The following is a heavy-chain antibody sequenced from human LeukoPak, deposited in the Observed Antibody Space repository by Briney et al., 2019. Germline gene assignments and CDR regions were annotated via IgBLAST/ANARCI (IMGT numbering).Heavy chain of an antibody. J-gene: IGHJ4*02. CDR1: GGSISSDY. Sequence: SETLSLTCTLSGGSISSDYWSWISRLAGKGLGWIVRVYTNGTTNYNPSFKTRVTSSVDTSKNQFSLKLSAVTAAHTAVYYCARGDSSGSFDYWGQGTLVTVSS. CDR2: VYTNGTT. CDR3: ARGDSSGSFDY. V-gene: IGHV4-4*07. D-gene: IGHD3-22*01.